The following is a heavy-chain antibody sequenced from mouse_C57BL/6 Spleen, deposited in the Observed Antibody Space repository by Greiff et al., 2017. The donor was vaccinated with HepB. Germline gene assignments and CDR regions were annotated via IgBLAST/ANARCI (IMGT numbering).Heavy chain of an antibody. D-gene: IGHD1-1*01. Sequence: QVQLQQPGAELVRPGTSVKLSCKASGYTFTSYWMHWVKQRPGQGLEWIGVIDPSDSYTNYNQKFKGKATLTVDTSSSTAYMQLSSLTSEDSAVYYCARRRITTVFDYWGQGTTLTVSS. CDR2: IDPSDSYT. CDR1: GYTFTSYW. V-gene: IGHV1-59*01. J-gene: IGHJ2*01. CDR3: ARRRITTVFDY.